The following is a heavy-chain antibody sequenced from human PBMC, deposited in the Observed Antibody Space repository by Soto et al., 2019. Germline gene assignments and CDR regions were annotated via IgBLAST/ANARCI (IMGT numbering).Heavy chain of an antibody. D-gene: IGHD5-12*01. CDR1: GFTFSDYY. CDR2: IKQDGSEK. Sequence: VQLVESGGGLVKPGGSLRLSCAASGFTFSDYYMSWIRQAPGKGLEWVANIKQDGSEKYYVDSVKGRFTISRDNAKNSLYLQMNSLRAEDTAVYYCARDPGWLQPLGYWGQGALVTVSA. V-gene: IGHV3-7*03. CDR3: ARDPGWLQPLGY. J-gene: IGHJ4*02.